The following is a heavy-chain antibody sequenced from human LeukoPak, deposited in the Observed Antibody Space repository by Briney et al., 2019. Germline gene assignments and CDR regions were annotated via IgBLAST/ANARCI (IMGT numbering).Heavy chain of an antibody. D-gene: IGHD3-3*01. CDR2: ISAYYGNT. CDR3: ARDDLETDYDFWSGTLFDY. J-gene: IGHJ4*02. V-gene: IGHV1-18*01. Sequence: GASVKVSCKASGYTFTSYGISWVRQAPGQGLEWMGWISAYYGNTNYAQKLQGRVTMTTDTSTSTAYMELRSLRSDDTAVYYCARDDLETDYDFWSGTLFDYWGQGTLVTVSS. CDR1: GYTFTSYG.